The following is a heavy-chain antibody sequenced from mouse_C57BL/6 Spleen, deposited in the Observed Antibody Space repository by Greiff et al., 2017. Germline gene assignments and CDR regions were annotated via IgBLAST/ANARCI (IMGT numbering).Heavy chain of an antibody. J-gene: IGHJ2*01. D-gene: IGHD1-1*01. CDR3: ARWCTASVED. CDR2: ISYDGSN. Sequence: ESGPGLVKPSQSLSLTCSVTGYSITSGYYWNWIRQFPGNKLEWMGYISYDGSNNYNPSLKNRISITRDTSKNQFFLQLNSVTTEDTATYYCARWCTASVEDWGQGTTLTVSS. CDR1: GYSITSGYY. V-gene: IGHV3-6*01.